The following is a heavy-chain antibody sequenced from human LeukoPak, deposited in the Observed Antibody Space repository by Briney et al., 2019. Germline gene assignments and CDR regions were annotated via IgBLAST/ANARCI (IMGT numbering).Heavy chain of an antibody. V-gene: IGHV1-2*04. J-gene: IGHJ4*02. CDR2: INPNSGGT. Sequence: ASVKVSCKASGYTFTGYYMHWVRQAPGQGLEWMGWINPNSGGTNYAQKFQGWVTMTRDTPISTAYMELSRLRSDDTAVYYCARDHDGDYSLDYWGQGTLVTVSS. CDR1: GYTFTGYY. CDR3: ARDHDGDYSLDY. D-gene: IGHD4-17*01.